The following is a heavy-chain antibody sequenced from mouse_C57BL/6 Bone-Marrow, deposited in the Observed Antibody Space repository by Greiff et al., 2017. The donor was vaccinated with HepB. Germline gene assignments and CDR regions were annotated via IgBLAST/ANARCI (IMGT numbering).Heavy chain of an antibody. CDR3: ARGGIYYYGSSYGDY. J-gene: IGHJ2*01. Sequence: QVQLQQSGAELVRPGTSVKMSCKASGYTFTNYWIGWAKQRPGHGLEWIGDIYPGGGYTNYNEKFKGKATLTADKSSSTAYMQFSSLTSEDSAIYYCARGGIYYYGSSYGDYWGQGTTLTVSS. CDR2: IYPGGGYT. V-gene: IGHV1-63*01. D-gene: IGHD1-1*01. CDR1: GYTFTNYW.